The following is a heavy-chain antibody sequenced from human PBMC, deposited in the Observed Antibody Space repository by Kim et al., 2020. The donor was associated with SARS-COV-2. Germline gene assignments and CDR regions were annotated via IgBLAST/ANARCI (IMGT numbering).Heavy chain of an antibody. D-gene: IGHD5-12*01. J-gene: IGHJ3*02. Sequence: GGSLRLSCAASGFTFSSYAMHWVRQAPGKGLEWVAVISYDGSNKYYADSVKGRFTISRDNSKNTLYLQMNSLRAEDTAVYYCARWRASGYSRPHDPFDI. CDR3: ARWRASGYSRPHDPFDI. CDR2: ISYDGSNK. V-gene: IGHV3-30*04. CDR1: GFTFSSYA.